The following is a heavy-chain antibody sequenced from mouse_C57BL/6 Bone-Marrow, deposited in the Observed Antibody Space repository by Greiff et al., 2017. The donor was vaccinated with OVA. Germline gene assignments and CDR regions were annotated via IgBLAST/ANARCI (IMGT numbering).Heavy chain of an antibody. V-gene: IGHV1-82*01. CDR3: ARDPLYGSSSAWFAY. Sequence: QVQLQQSGPELVKPGASVKISCKASGYAFSSSWMNWVKQRPGKGLEWIGRIYPGDGDTNYNGKFKGKATLTADKSSSTAYMQLSSLTSEDSAVYFCARDPLYGSSSAWFAYWGQGTLVTVSA. J-gene: IGHJ3*01. CDR1: GYAFSSSW. D-gene: IGHD1-1*01. CDR2: IYPGDGDT.